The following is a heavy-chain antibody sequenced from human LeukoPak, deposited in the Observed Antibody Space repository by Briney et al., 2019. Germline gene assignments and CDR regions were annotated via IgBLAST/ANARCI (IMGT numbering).Heavy chain of an antibody. CDR2: INPNSGGT. CDR3: AREDHEDGSRWYDY. CDR1: GYTFTGYY. Sequence: AAVHVSCKGSGYTFTGYYMHLVRQPPAQGLELMGWINPNSGGTNYEQNVQGRVSMTRDTTISPDYMELSRLRSDDTAEYYCAREDHEDGSRWYDYWGQGTLVTVSS. D-gene: IGHD6-19*01. J-gene: IGHJ4*02. V-gene: IGHV1-2*02.